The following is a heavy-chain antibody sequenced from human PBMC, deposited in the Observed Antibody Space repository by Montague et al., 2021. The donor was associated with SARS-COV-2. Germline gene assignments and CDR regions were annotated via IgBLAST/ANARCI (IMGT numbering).Heavy chain of an antibody. Sequence: SETLSLTCAVSGGSISGFYWSWIRQSPGKGLEWIGYIYYGGSTNYSPSFKGRVIMSVDTSNNQFSLRLTSVTAADTAVYYCARLRRPDGYSYWFGPWGQGTLVTVSS. CDR2: IYYGGST. CDR1: GGSISGFY. V-gene: IGHV4-59*08. J-gene: IGHJ5*02. CDR3: ARLRRPDGYSYWFGP. D-gene: IGHD5-24*01.